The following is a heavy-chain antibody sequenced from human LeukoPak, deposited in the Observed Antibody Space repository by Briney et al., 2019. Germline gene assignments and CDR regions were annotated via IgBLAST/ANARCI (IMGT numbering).Heavy chain of an antibody. CDR3: ARRGGAHYYYYYMDV. J-gene: IGHJ6*03. Sequence: IPSETLSLTCTVSGGSISSSSYYWGWIRQPPGKGLEWIGSIYYSGSTNYNPSLKGRVTISVDTSKNQFSLKLSSVTAADTAVYYCARRGGAHYYYYYMDVWGKGTTVTISS. CDR1: GGSISSSSYY. D-gene: IGHD3-16*01. CDR2: IYYSGST. V-gene: IGHV4-39*07.